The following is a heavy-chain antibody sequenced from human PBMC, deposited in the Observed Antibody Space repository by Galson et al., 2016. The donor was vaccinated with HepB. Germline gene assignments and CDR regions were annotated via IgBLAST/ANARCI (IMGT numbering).Heavy chain of an antibody. CDR2: TYYRSKWYT. Sequence: CAISGDSVSRNSAAWNWIRQSPSRGLEWLGRTYYRSKWYTDYALSVKSRITINPDTSKNQFSLHLNSVTPEDTAVYYCARDRREAAATYFDYWGQGTLVTVSS. V-gene: IGHV6-1*01. CDR3: ARDRREAAATYFDY. J-gene: IGHJ4*02. CDR1: GDSVSRNSAA. D-gene: IGHD6-13*01.